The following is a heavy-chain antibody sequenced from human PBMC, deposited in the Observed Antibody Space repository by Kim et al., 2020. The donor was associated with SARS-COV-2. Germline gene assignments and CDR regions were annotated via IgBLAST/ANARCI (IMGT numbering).Heavy chain of an antibody. CDR2: INHSGST. CDR1: GGSFSGYY. J-gene: IGHJ3*02. CDR3: ARDRNEVAFDI. V-gene: IGHV4-34*01. D-gene: IGHD1-1*01. Sequence: SETLSLTCAVYGGSFSGYYWSWIRQPPGKGLEWIGEINHSGSTNHNPSLKSRVTISVDTSKNQFSLKLSSVTAADTAVYYCARDRNEVAFDIWGQGTMVTVSS.